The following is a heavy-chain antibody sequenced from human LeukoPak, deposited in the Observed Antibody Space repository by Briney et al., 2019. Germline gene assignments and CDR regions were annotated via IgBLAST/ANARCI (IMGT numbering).Heavy chain of an antibody. V-gene: IGHV1-18*01. D-gene: IGHD3-10*01. CDR2: ISTYNGDT. CDR1: GYTFTTYG. CDR3: ARVGGFRGLDV. J-gene: IGHJ6*02. Sequence: GASVKVSCKASGYTFTTYGINWVRQAPGQGLEWMGWISTYNGDTNYAQKVQGRVTMTTDTSTSKVYMELRSLRSDDTAVYHCARVGGFRGLDVWGQGTTVTVSS.